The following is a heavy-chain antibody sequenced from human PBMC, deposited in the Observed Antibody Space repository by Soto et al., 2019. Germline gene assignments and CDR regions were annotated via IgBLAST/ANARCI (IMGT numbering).Heavy chain of an antibody. CDR1: GFTFSSYD. CDR2: IGTAGDT. D-gene: IGHD5-12*01. V-gene: IGHV3-13*04. J-gene: IGHJ5*02. Sequence: EVQLVESGGGLVQPGGSLRLSCAASGFTFSSYDMHWVRQATGKGLEWVSAIGTAGDTYYPGSVKGRFTISRENAKNSLYLQMNSLRAGDTAVYYCARGGGRVATPWFDPWAREPWSPSPQ. CDR3: ARGGGRVATPWFDP.